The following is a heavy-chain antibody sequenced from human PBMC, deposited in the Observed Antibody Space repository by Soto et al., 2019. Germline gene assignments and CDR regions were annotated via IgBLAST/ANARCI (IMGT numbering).Heavy chain of an antibody. CDR1: GFTFSSYA. D-gene: IGHD2-2*01. CDR2: ISGSGSST. V-gene: IGHV3-23*01. Sequence: EVQLLESGGDLVQPGGSLRLSCAASGFTFSSYAMSWVRQAPGKGLECGSSISGSGSSTCYADSVKGRCTISRDNSKNTVYLQMNSLRAEDTAVYYCAKAGYCSSTSCPTFDYWGQGTLVTVSS. CDR3: AKAGYCSSTSCPTFDY. J-gene: IGHJ4*02.